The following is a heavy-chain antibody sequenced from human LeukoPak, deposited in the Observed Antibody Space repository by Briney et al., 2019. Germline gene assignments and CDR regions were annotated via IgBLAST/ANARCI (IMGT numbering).Heavy chain of an antibody. V-gene: IGHV1-46*01. CDR1: GYTFTNYD. CDR3: ARSFGASQQYTSSWYYYYMDV. D-gene: IGHD6-13*01. CDR2: INPRGGST. J-gene: IGHJ6*03. Sequence: ASVEVSCKASGYTFTNYDIHWVRQAPGQGLEWMGIINPRGGSTSYVQKFQGRVTMTRDMSTSTVYMELSSLRSEDTAVYYCARSFGASQQYTSSWYYYYMDVWGKGTTVTVSS.